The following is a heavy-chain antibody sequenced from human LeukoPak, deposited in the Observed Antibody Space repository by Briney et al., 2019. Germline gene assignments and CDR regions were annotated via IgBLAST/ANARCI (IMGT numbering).Heavy chain of an antibody. CDR3: AKYPYGYSSGWYVY. Sequence: PGGSLRLSCAASGFTFSSYAMSWVRQAPGKGLEWVSAISGSGGSTYYADSVKGRFTISRGNSKNTLYLQMNSLRAEDTAVYYCAKYPYGYSSGWYVYWGQGTLVTVSS. J-gene: IGHJ4*02. CDR2: ISGSGGST. D-gene: IGHD6-19*01. CDR1: GFTFSSYA. V-gene: IGHV3-23*01.